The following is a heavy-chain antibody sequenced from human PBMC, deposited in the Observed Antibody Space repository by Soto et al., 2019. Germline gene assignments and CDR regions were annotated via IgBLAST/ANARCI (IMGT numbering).Heavy chain of an antibody. D-gene: IGHD3-22*01. J-gene: IGHJ4*02. CDR2: IYYSGST. CDR1: GGSISSGDYY. CDR3: ARLLSGYYYGINYFDY. V-gene: IGHV4-30-4*01. Sequence: SETLSLTCTVSGGSISSGDYYWSWIRQPPGKGLEWIGYIYYSGSTYYNPSLKSRVTISVDTSKNQFSLKLSSVTAADTAVYYCARLLSGYYYGINYFDYWGQGTLVTVSS.